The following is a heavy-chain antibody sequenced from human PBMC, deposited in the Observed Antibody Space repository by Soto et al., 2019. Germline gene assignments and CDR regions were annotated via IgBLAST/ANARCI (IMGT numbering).Heavy chain of an antibody. D-gene: IGHD5-12*01. CDR3: ARDGYKGGLYFDY. CDR1: GGSISSGGYY. V-gene: IGHV4-31*03. Sequence: QVQLQESGPGLVKPSQTLSLTCTVSGGSISSGGYYWSWIRQHPGKGLEWIGYIYYSGSTYYNPSLKSRVTISVDTAKNQCSRKLSSVTAADTAVYYCARDGYKGGLYFDYWGQGTLVTVSS. CDR2: IYYSGST. J-gene: IGHJ4*02.